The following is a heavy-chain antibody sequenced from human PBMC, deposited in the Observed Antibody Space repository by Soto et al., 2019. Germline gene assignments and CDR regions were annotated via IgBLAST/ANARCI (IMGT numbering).Heavy chain of an antibody. CDR2: INAGNGNT. D-gene: IGHD2-15*01. CDR1: GYTFTSYA. V-gene: IGHV1-3*01. CDR3: ARELGYCSGGSCYPIDY. J-gene: IGHJ4*02. Sequence: QVQLVQSGAEVKKPGASVKVSCKASGYTFTSYAMHWVRQAPGQRLEWMGWINAGNGNTKYSQKFQGRVTITRDTSASTAYMELSSLRSEDTAVHYCARELGYCSGGSCYPIDYWGQGTLVTVSS.